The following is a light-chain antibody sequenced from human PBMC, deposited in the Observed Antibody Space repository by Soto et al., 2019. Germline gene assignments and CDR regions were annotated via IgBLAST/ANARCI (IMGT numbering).Light chain of an antibody. J-gene: IGKJ1*01. CDR2: GAS. Sequence: EIVMTQSPGTLSVSPGERATLFCRASQSVRSSLAWYQQKPGQTPRLPIYGASARATGIPARFSGSGSGTEFTLTISSLQSEDFAVYYCQQYNNWPPWTFGQGTKVDIK. CDR3: QQYNNWPPWT. CDR1: QSVRSS. V-gene: IGKV3-15*01.